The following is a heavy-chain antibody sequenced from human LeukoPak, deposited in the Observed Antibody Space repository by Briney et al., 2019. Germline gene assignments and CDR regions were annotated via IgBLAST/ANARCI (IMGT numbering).Heavy chain of an antibody. CDR3: ARGGFTAMVWGYFDY. CDR1: GYTFTTYD. V-gene: IGHV1-8*01. Sequence: EASVKVSCKASGYTFTTYDITWVRQATGQGLEWMGWVNTVNGYAGYGQKFQGRVTMTRDTSMNTAYMELSSLRSDDTAVYYCARGGFTAMVWGYFDYWGQGTLVTVSS. D-gene: IGHD5-18*01. J-gene: IGHJ4*02. CDR2: VNTVNGYA.